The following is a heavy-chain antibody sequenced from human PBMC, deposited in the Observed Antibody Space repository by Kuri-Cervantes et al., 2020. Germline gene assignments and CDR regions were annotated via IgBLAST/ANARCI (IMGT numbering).Heavy chain of an antibody. V-gene: IGHV3-30*02. CDR3: AKEISPFNAFDI. CDR2: IWYDGNQK. J-gene: IGHJ3*02. CDR1: GFIFRSYG. Sequence: GGSLRLSCAASGFIFRSYGMHWVRQAPGKGLEWVAVIWYDGNQKYYVDSVKGRFTISRDNSKNTLYLQINSLRAEDTAVYFCAKEISPFNAFDIWGQGTKVTVSS.